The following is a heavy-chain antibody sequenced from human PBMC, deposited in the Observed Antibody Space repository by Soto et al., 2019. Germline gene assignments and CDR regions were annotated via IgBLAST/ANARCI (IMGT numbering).Heavy chain of an antibody. V-gene: IGHV3-66*01. D-gene: IGHD3-3*01. CDR2: IYSGGST. Sequence: GGSLRLSCAAAGFVFSYSGEGLEWVSVIYSGGSTYYADSVKGRFTISRDNSKNTLYLQMNSLRAEDTAVYYCARDRAIFGVVEYYGMDVWGQGTTVTVSS. J-gene: IGHJ6*02. CDR3: ARDRAIFGVVEYYGMDV. CDR1: GFVFSY.